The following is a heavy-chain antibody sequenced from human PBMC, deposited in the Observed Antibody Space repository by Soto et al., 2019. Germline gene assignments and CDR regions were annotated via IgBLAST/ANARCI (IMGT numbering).Heavy chain of an antibody. J-gene: IGHJ4*02. Sequence: GESLKISCVASGFTFSNYAMNWVRQAPGKGLEWVSVITSIGSSTHYADSVNGRFTISRDNSKNTLYLHMNSLRAEDTAVYFCAKGGPVILSYFDYWGQGVLVTVSS. CDR3: AKGGPVILSYFDY. CDR1: GFTFSNYA. D-gene: IGHD3-16*02. CDR2: ITSIGSST. V-gene: IGHV3-23*05.